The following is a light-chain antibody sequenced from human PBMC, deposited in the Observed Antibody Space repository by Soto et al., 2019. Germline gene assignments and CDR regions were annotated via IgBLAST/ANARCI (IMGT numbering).Light chain of an antibody. V-gene: IGKV1-33*01. Sequence: DIQMTQSPSSLSASVGDRVTITCRASQSIGSSLNWYQHKSGKAPKVLIYDASNLHPGVPSRFRGSGSGTEFSFNITSLQPEDVATYYCQQYDDLPITFGQGTRLEIK. J-gene: IGKJ5*01. CDR1: QSIGSS. CDR2: DAS. CDR3: QQYDDLPIT.